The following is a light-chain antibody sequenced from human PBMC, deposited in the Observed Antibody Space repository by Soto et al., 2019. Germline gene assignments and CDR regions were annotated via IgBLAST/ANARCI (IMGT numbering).Light chain of an antibody. V-gene: IGKV1D-13*01. CDR3: QQFNNYPVA. Sequence: TQSPLSLPFSALGPASISCRFSQGISSALAWYQQKPGKAPKLLIYDASSLESGVPSRFSGSGSGTDFTLTISSLQPEDFATYYCQQFNNYPVAFGQGTKVDI. CDR1: QGISSA. J-gene: IGKJ1*01. CDR2: DAS.